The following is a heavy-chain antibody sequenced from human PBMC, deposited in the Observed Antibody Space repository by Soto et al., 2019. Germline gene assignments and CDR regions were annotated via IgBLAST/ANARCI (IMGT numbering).Heavy chain of an antibody. J-gene: IGHJ6*02. CDR1: GGTFSSYA. CDR3: ASKKAVLLWFAESHDYYYYGMDV. V-gene: IGHV1-69*13. Sequence: SVKVSCKASGGTFSSYAISWVRQAPGQGLEWMGGIIPIFGTANYAQKFQGRVTITADESTSTAYMELSSLRSEDTAVYYCASKKAVLLWFAESHDYYYYGMDVWGQGTTVNVSS. CDR2: IIPIFGTA. D-gene: IGHD3-10*01.